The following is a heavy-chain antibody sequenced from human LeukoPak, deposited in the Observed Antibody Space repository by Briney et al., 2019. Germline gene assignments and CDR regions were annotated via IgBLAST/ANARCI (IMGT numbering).Heavy chain of an antibody. V-gene: IGHV3-21*01. CDR3: ARDPRSIAALARGDY. Sequence: PGGSLRLSCAASGFTFSSYSMNWVRQAPGKGLEWVSSISSSSSYIYYADSVKGRFTISRDNAKNSLYLQMNSLRAEDTAVYYCARDPRSIAALARGDYWGQGTLVTVSS. D-gene: IGHD6-13*01. J-gene: IGHJ4*02. CDR2: ISSSSSYI. CDR1: GFTFSSYS.